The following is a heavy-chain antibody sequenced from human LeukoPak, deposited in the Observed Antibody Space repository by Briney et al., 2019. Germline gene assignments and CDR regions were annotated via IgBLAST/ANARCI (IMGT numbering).Heavy chain of an antibody. D-gene: IGHD4-11*01. CDR1: GGSFSGYY. V-gene: IGHV4-34*01. J-gene: IGHJ4*02. CDR3: ARLTTRNRGLIGPRKYYFDY. CDR2: INHSGST. Sequence: SSETLSLTCAVYGGSFSGYYWSWIRQSPGKGLEWIGEINHSGSTNYNPSLKSRVTISVDTSKNQFSLKLSSVTAADTAVYFCARLTTRNRGLIGPRKYYFDYWGQGTLVTVSS.